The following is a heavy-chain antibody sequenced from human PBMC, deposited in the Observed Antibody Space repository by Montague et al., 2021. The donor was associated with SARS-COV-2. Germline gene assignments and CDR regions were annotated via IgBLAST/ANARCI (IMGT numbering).Heavy chain of an antibody. CDR3: ARHLRVGNRWNGFEADX. CDR1: GDSISSTDHY. D-gene: IGHD1-1*01. CDR2: ILYSGSN. V-gene: IGHV4-39*01. J-gene: IGHJ4*02. Sequence: SETLSLTCTVSGDSISSTDHYWAWIRQPQGKGRMWNASILYSGSNYYNPSRKSRVTISVDKSKNLFSLQLNSVTPADTSVYYCARHLRVGNRWNGFEADXWGQGALVIVSS.